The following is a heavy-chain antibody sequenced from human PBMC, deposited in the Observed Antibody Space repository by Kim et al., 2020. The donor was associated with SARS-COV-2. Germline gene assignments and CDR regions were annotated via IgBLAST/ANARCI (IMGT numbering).Heavy chain of an antibody. Sequence: GGSLRLSCTTSGFTFSDYYMSWIRQSPGKGLEWVSYXSSSGNLIYYADSVKGRFTISRDXAKNSLYLQMNSLRTEDTAVYYCARDFWGQPDVRFDLWGQGTLVTVSA. CDR1: GFTFSDYY. V-gene: IGHV3-11*04. CDR2: XSSSGNLI. J-gene: IGHJ5*02. D-gene: IGHD7-27*01. CDR3: ARDFWGQPDVRFDL.